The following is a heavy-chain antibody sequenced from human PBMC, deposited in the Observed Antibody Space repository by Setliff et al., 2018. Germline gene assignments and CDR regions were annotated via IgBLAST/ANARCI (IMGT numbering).Heavy chain of an antibody. J-gene: IGHJ3*02. D-gene: IGHD7-27*01. CDR2: ISAYNANT. Sequence: ASVKVSCKASGYIFTSYAINWVRQAPGQGLEWMGSISAYNANTNYAQNLQGRVTMTRDTSTSTAYMGLRSLRSDDTAVYYCAREPLWGSHDAFDIWGQGTMVTVS. CDR3: AREPLWGSHDAFDI. V-gene: IGHV1-18*01. CDR1: GYIFTSYA.